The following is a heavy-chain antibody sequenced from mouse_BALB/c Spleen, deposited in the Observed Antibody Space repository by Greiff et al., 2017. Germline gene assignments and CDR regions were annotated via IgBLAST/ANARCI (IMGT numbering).Heavy chain of an antibody. CDR3: AREGGLYAMDY. Sequence: EVQRVESGPGLVKPSQSLSLTCSVTGYSITSGYYWNWIRQFPGNKLEWMGYISYDGSNNYNPSLKNRISITRDTSKNQFFLKLNSVTTEDTATYYCAREGGLYAMDYWGQGTSVTVSS. V-gene: IGHV3-6*02. CDR2: ISYDGSN. CDR1: GYSITSGYY. J-gene: IGHJ4*01.